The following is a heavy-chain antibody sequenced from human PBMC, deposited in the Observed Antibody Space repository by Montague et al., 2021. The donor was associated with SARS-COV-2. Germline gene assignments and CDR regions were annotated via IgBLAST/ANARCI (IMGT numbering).Heavy chain of an antibody. V-gene: IGHV4-31*03. CDR2: IYYTGST. D-gene: IGHD7-27*01. CDR1: GGSISEDNYY. J-gene: IGHJ2*01. CDR3: SRNRGWGSRGAGYIDL. Sequence: TLSLTCTVSGGSISEDNYYWTWIRQHPGKGLEWIAYIYYTGSTYYNPSLQSRLRTSLDTNKNQFSLTLTSVTAADTAIYYCSRNRGWGSRGAGYIDLWGRGTLVTVSS.